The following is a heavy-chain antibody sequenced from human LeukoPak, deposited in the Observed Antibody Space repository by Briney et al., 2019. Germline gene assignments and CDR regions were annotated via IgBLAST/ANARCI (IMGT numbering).Heavy chain of an antibody. Sequence: GGSLRLSCAASGFTFSSYRMNWVRQAPGKGLEWVSSISSSSSYIYYADSVKGRFTISRDNAKNSLYLQMNSLRAEDTAVYYCASHTKYDYVWGSYRFSPSKIDYWGQGTLVTVSS. V-gene: IGHV3-21*01. J-gene: IGHJ4*02. D-gene: IGHD3-16*02. CDR1: GFTFSSYR. CDR3: ASHTKYDYVWGSYRFSPSKIDY. CDR2: ISSSSSYI.